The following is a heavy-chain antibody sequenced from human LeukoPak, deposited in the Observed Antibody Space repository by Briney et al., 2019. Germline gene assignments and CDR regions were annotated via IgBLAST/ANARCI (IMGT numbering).Heavy chain of an antibody. Sequence: GGSLRLSCAVSGFTFTNYWMSWARQSPGKGLEWVANIYLDGSRAYYVDSVKGRFTISRDNAKNSLFLQMNSLRAEDTAVYYCARDPYSGLYGNDYYYYTDVWGKGTTVTISS. D-gene: IGHD1-26*01. CDR1: GFTFTNYW. CDR2: IYLDGSRA. V-gene: IGHV3-7*01. J-gene: IGHJ6*03. CDR3: ARDPYSGLYGNDYYYYTDV.